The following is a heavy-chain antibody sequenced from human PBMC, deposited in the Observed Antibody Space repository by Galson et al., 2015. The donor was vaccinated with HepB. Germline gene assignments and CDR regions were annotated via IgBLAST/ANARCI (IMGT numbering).Heavy chain of an antibody. CDR2: ISTNNGDT. CDR3: ARDIQQHGGNWFDP. V-gene: IGHV1-18*01. CDR1: GYTFTSYG. D-gene: IGHD6-13*01. Sequence: SVKVSCKASGYTFTSYGISWVRQAPGQGLEWMGWISTNNGDTNYAQKVQGRVTMTTDTSTTTAYMELRSLRSDDTAVYYCARDIQQHGGNWFDPWGQGTVVTVSS. J-gene: IGHJ5*02.